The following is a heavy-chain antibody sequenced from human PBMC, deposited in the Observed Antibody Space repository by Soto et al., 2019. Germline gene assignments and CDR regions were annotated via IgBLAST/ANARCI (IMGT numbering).Heavy chain of an antibody. J-gene: IGHJ3*02. Sequence: QVQLVQSGAEVKKPGSSVKVSCKASGGTFSSYAISWVRQAPGQGLEWMGGIIPIFGTANYAQKFQGRVTITADESTSTAYMELSRLRSEDTAVYYCARMYYDILTGYPSSAFDIWGQGTMVTVSS. CDR3: ARMYYDILTGYPSSAFDI. CDR1: GGTFSSYA. CDR2: IIPIFGTA. V-gene: IGHV1-69*12. D-gene: IGHD3-9*01.